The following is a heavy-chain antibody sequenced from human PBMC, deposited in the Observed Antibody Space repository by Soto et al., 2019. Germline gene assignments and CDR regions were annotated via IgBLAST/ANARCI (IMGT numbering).Heavy chain of an antibody. CDR3: ARGDTAMVTFLYFDY. CDR2: IYYSGST. J-gene: IGHJ4*02. CDR1: CGPIRSGDYH. V-gene: IGHV4-30-4*01. Sequence: SETLSLPCTVSCGPIRSGDYHWSWKRQTPGKGLEWIGYIYYSGSTYYNPSLKSRVTISVDTSKNQFSLKLSSVTAADTAVYYCARGDTAMVTFLYFDYWGQGTLVTVSS. D-gene: IGHD5-18*01.